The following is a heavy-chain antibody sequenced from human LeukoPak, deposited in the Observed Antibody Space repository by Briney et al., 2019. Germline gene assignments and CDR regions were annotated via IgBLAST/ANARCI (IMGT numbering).Heavy chain of an antibody. CDR1: GYSISSGFY. V-gene: IGHV4-38-2*02. J-gene: IGHJ5*02. CDR2: IYHSGST. D-gene: IGHD2-2*01. Sequence: PSETLSLTCTVSGYSISSGFYWGWIRQPPGKGLEWVGSIYHSGSTYYNPSLRSRVTISVVTSKDQFSLKLSSVTAADTAVYYCARENLGYCSSTSCHNWFDPGGQGTLVTVSS. CDR3: ARENLGYCSSTSCHNWFDP.